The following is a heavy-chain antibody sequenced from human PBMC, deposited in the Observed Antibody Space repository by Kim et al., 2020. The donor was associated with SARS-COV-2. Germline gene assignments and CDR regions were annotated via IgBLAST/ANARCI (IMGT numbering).Heavy chain of an antibody. D-gene: IGHD3-16*01. V-gene: IGHV4-31*02. CDR3: ARGLGPGVSWFDP. Sequence: YNPSLKSRVTISVDTSKNQFSLKLSSVTAADTAVYYCARGLGPGVSWFDPWGQGTLVTVSS. J-gene: IGHJ5*02.